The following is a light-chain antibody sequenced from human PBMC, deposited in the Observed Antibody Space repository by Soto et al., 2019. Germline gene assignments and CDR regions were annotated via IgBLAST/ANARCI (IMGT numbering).Light chain of an antibody. Sequence: DIQMTQSPSSLSASVGDRVTINCRASQSISSYLYWYQQKPGKAPKLLIYAASSLQSGVSSRFSGSGSGTDFSLTISSLQPEDFATYYCQQSYSTPPAFGQGTKVDIK. CDR3: QQSYSTPPA. CDR2: AAS. J-gene: IGKJ1*01. V-gene: IGKV1-39*01. CDR1: QSISSY.